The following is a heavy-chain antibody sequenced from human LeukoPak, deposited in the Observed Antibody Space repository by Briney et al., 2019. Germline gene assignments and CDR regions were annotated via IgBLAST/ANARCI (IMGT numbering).Heavy chain of an antibody. Sequence: PGGSLRLSCAASGFTVSSNYMSWVRQAPGKGLEWVSAISGSGGSTYYADSVKGRFTISRDNSKNTLYLQMNSLRAEDTAVYYCAKDREIAVAGYRWVAYFDYWGQGTLVTVSS. J-gene: IGHJ4*02. V-gene: IGHV3-23*01. CDR3: AKDREIAVAGYRWVAYFDY. CDR2: ISGSGGST. D-gene: IGHD6-19*01. CDR1: GFTVSSNY.